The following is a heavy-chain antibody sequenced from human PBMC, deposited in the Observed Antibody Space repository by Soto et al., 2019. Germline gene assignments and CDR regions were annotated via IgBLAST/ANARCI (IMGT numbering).Heavy chain of an antibody. Sequence: SLRLSCAASGFTFSSYGMHWVRQAPGKGLEWVAVIWYDGSNETYADSVKGRFTISRDNSKNTLYLQMNSLRVEDTAVYYCAREVVYVFDPWGQGTLVTVPQ. J-gene: IGHJ5*02. D-gene: IGHD2-15*01. CDR1: GFTFSSYG. CDR3: AREVVYVFDP. V-gene: IGHV3-33*01. CDR2: IWYDGSNE.